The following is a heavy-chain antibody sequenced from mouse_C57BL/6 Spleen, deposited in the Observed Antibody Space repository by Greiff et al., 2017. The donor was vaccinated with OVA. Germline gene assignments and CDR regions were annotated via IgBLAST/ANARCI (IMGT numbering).Heavy chain of an antibody. CDR1: GYTFTSYW. V-gene: IGHV1-72*01. Sequence: QVQLQQPGAELVKPGASVKLSCKASGYTFTSYWMHWVKQRPGRGLEWIGRIDPNSGGTKYNEKFKSKATLTVDKPSSTAYMQLCSLTSEDSAVYYCAREDYGSPLFAYWGQGTLVTVSA. D-gene: IGHD1-1*01. CDR2: IDPNSGGT. J-gene: IGHJ3*01. CDR3: AREDYGSPLFAY.